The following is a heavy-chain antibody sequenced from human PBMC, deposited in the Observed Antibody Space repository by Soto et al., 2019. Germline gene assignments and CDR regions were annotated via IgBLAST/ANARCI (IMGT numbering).Heavy chain of an antibody. CDR1: DVSISSPPYP. CDR2: IYHSGST. CDR3: ARSGGSGTYYMMDYYYYGMDV. J-gene: IGHJ6*02. D-gene: IGHD3-10*01. Sequence: SDSLDLNRAGSDVSISSPPYPWISVRQPPRKCLEWIGYIYHSGSTYYNPSLKSRVTISVDRSKNQSSLKLSSVTAADTAVYYCARSGGSGTYYMMDYYYYGMDVWGQGTTVT. V-gene: IGHV4-30-2*01.